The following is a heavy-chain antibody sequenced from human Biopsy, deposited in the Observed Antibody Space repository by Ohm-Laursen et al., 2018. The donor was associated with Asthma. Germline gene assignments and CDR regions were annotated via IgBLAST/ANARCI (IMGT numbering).Heavy chain of an antibody. D-gene: IGHD4-23*01. CDR2: ISYDGGNK. Sequence: SLRLSRTASGFSFSNFGMHWVRQAPGKGLEWVAVISYDGGNKFYGDSVRGRFTLSRDNSRNTLYLQMNSLRVEDTAIYYCARAHERWTSIQDDALDIWGQGTMVIVSS. V-gene: IGHV3-30*03. CDR1: GFSFSNFG. J-gene: IGHJ3*02. CDR3: ARAHERWTSIQDDALDI.